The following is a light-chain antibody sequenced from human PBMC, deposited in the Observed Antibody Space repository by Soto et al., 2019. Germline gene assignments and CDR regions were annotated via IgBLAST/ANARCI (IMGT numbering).Light chain of an antibody. CDR3: QQYGNLPLT. Sequence: DIQMTQSPSTLSASVGDRFTITCLASQSLNNYLAWYQQTPGKAPKLLIYDASNLETGVPSRFSGSGSGTDFTFTISSLQPEDIATYYCQQYGNLPLTFGGGTKV. CDR2: DAS. CDR1: QSLNNY. V-gene: IGKV1-33*01. J-gene: IGKJ4*01.